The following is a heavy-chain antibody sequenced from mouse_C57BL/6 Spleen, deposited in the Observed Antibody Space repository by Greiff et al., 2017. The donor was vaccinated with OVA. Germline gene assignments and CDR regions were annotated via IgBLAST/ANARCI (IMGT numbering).Heavy chain of an antibody. CDR3: ARDQLGRGNYFDY. Sequence: EVMLVESGGGLVKPGGSLKLSCAASGFTFSSYAMSWVRQTPEKRLEWVATISDGGSYTYYPDNVKGRFTISRDNAKNNLYLQMSHLKSEDTAMYYCARDQLGRGNYFDYWGQGTTLTVSS. CDR1: GFTFSSYA. J-gene: IGHJ2*01. V-gene: IGHV5-4*01. CDR2: ISDGGSYT. D-gene: IGHD4-1*02.